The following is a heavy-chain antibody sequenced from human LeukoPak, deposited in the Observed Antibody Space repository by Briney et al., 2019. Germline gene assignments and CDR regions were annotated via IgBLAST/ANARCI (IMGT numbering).Heavy chain of an antibody. CDR1: GFIFSSYA. V-gene: IGHV3-30*04. J-gene: IGHJ6*03. CDR3: ARVGYSSSWSSHYYYYMDV. Sequence: GTSLRLSCAASGFIFSSYAMHWVRQAPGKGLEWVAVILYDGSNKYYADSVKGRFTISRDNSKNTLYLQMNSLRAEDTAAYYCARVGYSSSWSSHYYYYMDVWGKGTTVTVSS. CDR2: ILYDGSNK. D-gene: IGHD6-13*01.